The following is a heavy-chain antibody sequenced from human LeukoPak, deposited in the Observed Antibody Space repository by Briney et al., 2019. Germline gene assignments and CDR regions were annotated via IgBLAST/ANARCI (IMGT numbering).Heavy chain of an antibody. CDR2: ISSSSSTI. D-gene: IGHD3-22*01. V-gene: IGHV3-48*02. CDR3: ARAQRYYYDSSGYYSTLDYYYGMGV. J-gene: IGHJ6*02. CDR1: GFTFSSYS. Sequence: PGGSLRLSCAASGFTFSSYSMNWVRQAPGKGLEWVSYISSSSSTIYYADSVKGRFTISRDNAKNSLYLQMNSLRDEDTAVYYCARAQRYYYDSSGYYSTLDYYYGMGVWGQGTTVTVSS.